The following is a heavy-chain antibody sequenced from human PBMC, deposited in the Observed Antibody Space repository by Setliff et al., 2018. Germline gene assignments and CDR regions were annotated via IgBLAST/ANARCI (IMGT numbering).Heavy chain of an antibody. D-gene: IGHD2-15*01. CDR1: GFTFTDHY. Sequence: ASVKVSCKASGFTFTDHYMHWVRQAPGQGSEWMGWINLHSGGTNYAQKFQDRVTMTSDTSITTAYMELSSLTSDDRAIYYCARGRIGSTWTGDYWGQGTLVTVSS. V-gene: IGHV1-2*02. J-gene: IGHJ4*02. CDR2: INLHSGGT. CDR3: ARGRIGSTWTGDY.